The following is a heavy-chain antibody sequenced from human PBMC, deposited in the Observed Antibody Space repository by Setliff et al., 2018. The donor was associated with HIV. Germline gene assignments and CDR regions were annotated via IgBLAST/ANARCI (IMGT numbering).Heavy chain of an antibody. J-gene: IGHJ5*02. CDR2: IYSDGRT. Sequence: PGGSLRLSCAASGLTFDDWGMTWVRQAPGKGLEWVSFIYSDGRTHYADSVKGLFTVSRDNSKNMMHLQMNGPRPEDTAVYYCAKGVKWLDPWGQGTLVTVSS. CDR1: GLTFDDWG. D-gene: IGHD3-16*01. V-gene: IGHV3-53*01. CDR3: AKGVKWLDP.